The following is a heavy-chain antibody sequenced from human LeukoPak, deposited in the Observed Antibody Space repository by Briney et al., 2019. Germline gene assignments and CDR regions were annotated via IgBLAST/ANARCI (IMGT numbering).Heavy chain of an antibody. CDR2: IYPGDSDT. D-gene: IGHD2-15*01. CDR1: GYRFTTYW. Sequence: KSGESLKISCKGSGYRFTTYWIGWVRQMPGKGLECMGIIYPGDSDTRYSPSFQGQVTISADKSISTAYLQWSSLRASDTAMYYCARHWDSPDVVVPATGVFDIWGQGTMVTVSS. V-gene: IGHV5-51*01. CDR3: ARHWDSPDVVVPATGVFDI. J-gene: IGHJ3*02.